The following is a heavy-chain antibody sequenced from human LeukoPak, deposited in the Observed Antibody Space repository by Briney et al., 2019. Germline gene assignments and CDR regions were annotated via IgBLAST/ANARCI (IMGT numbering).Heavy chain of an antibody. CDR3: ARFCGGSYFGDRGNWFDP. D-gene: IGHD1-26*01. Sequence: KPSETLSLTCTVSGGSISSYYWSWIRQPPGKGLEWIGYIYYSGSTNYNPSLKSRVTISVDTSKNQFSLKLSSVTAADTAVYYCARFCGGSYFGDRGNWFDPWGQGTLVTVSS. CDR2: IYYSGST. V-gene: IGHV4-59*01. CDR1: GGSISSYY. J-gene: IGHJ5*02.